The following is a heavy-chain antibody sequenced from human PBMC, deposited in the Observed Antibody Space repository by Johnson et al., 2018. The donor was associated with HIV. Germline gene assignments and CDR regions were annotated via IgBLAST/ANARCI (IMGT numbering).Heavy chain of an antibody. V-gene: IGHV3-23*04. D-gene: IGHD3-3*01. Sequence: VHLVESGGGLVQPGGSLRLSCAASGFTFSSYWMSWVRQAPGKGLEWVSAISGSGGGTYYADSVKGRFTISRDKSRNTLYLQLNSLRAEDTAVYYCARCGSEERLKAFDIWGQGTMVTVSS. CDR3: ARCGSEERLKAFDI. CDR2: ISGSGGGT. CDR1: GFTFSSYW. J-gene: IGHJ3*02.